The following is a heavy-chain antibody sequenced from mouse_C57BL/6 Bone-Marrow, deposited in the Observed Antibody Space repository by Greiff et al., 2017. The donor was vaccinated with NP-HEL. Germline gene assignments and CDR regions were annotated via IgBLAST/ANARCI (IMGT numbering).Heavy chain of an antibody. CDR3: AREDWGYYFDY. Sequence: QVQLQQPGAELVKPGASVKLSCKASGYTFTSYWMHWVKQRPGQGLEWIGMIHPNSGSTNYNEKFKSKATLSVDKSSSTAYMQLSSLTSEDSAVYYCAREDWGYYFDYWGQGTTLTVSS. CDR2: IHPNSGST. CDR1: GYTFTSYW. V-gene: IGHV1-64*01. J-gene: IGHJ2*01. D-gene: IGHD4-1*01.